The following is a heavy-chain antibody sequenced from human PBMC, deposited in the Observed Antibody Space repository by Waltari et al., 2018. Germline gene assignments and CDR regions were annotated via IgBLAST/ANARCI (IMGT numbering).Heavy chain of an antibody. J-gene: IGHJ3*02. CDR2: IIPSFGTA. CDR3: ARDEGGGSGSYLTDDAFDI. D-gene: IGHD1-26*01. Sequence: QVQLVQSGAEVKKPGSSVKVSCKASGGTFSSYAISWVRQAPGQGLEWMGGIIPSFGTANYAQKFQGRVTITTDESTSTAYMELSSLRSEDTAVYYCARDEGGGSGSYLTDDAFDIWGQGTMVTVSS. CDR1: GGTFSSYA. V-gene: IGHV1-69*05.